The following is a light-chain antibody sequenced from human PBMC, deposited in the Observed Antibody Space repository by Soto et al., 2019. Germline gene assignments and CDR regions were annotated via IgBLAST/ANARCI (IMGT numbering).Light chain of an antibody. CDR2: DDT. J-gene: IGLJ1*01. CDR3: RLWHSTTEHYV. Sequence: SYELTQPPAGSVATGQTAGITCRGGNIGSKSGHWYYQEAGQAPVSLVFDDTERPPATPKRFSCYISADTATLTIRSVEVGDEAEYYCRLWHSTTEHYVFGGVTSSPS. V-gene: IGLV3-21*02. CDR1: NIGSKS.